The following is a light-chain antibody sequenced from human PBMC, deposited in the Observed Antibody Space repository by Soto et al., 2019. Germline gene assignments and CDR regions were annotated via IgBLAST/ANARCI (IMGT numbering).Light chain of an antibody. J-gene: IGKJ4*01. CDR1: QGISSY. V-gene: IGKV1-27*01. Sequence: IQMTQSPSSLSASVGDRVTVTCRASQGISSYLAWYQQKPGKVPKLLIFAASTLQPGVPSRFSDSGSGTDFTLTIRSLQPEDVATYYCQKYDSASSPTFGGGTKVEIK. CDR2: AAS. CDR3: QKYDSASSPT.